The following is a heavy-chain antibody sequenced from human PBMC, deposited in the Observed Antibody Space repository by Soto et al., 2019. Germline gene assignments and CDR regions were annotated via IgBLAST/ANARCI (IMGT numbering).Heavy chain of an antibody. CDR1: GGTFSSYA. V-gene: IGHV1-69*13. D-gene: IGHD1-7*01. CDR3: AKGPGRYNWNYPLFDH. Sequence: ASVKVSCKASGGTFSSYAISWVRQAPGQGLEWMGGIIPIFGTANYAQKFQGRVTITADESTSTAYMELNSLRAEDTALYYCAKGPGRYNWNYPLFDHWGQGTLVTVSS. J-gene: IGHJ4*02. CDR2: IIPIFGTA.